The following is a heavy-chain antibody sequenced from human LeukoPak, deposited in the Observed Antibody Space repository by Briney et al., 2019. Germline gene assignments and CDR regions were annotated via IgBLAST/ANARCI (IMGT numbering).Heavy chain of an antibody. CDR2: MYSSGTI. Sequence: NPSETLSLTCTVSGDSTSSSYWSWIRQPAGKGLEWIGRMYSSGTIKYNPSLKSRVTMSVDTSKNQFSLKLNSVTATDTAVYYCARHPFSTSSIDYWGQGTLVTVSS. CDR3: ARHPFSTSSIDY. J-gene: IGHJ4*02. CDR1: GDSTSSSY. V-gene: IGHV4-4*07. D-gene: IGHD6-6*01.